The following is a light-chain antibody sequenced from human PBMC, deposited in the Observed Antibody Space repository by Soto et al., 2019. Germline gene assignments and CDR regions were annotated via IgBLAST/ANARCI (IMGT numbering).Light chain of an antibody. CDR2: DVT. CDR3: CSFRSGTILV. V-gene: IGLV2-11*01. Sequence: QSVLTQPRSVSASPGQSVTISCTGTSSDVGRYDYVSWYQQHPGKAPKLIVYDVTERPSGVPDRFSGSKSGNTASLTISGLQAEDEADYSCCSFRSGTILVFGSGTKVTVL. CDR1: SSDVGRYDY. J-gene: IGLJ1*01.